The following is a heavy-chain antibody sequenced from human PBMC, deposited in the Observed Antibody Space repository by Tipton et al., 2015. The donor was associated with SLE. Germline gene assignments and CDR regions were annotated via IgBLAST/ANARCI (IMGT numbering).Heavy chain of an antibody. D-gene: IGHD2-15*01. CDR1: GGSISSGSYY. J-gene: IGHJ2*01. CDR2: IYYSGST. Sequence: TLSLTCTVSGGSISSGSYYWGWIRQPPGKGLEWIGSIYYSGSTYYNPSLKSRVTISVDTSKNQFSLKLSSVTAADTAVYYCARHTVAGWYFDLWGRGTLVTVSS. CDR3: ARHTVAGWYFDL. V-gene: IGHV4-39*07.